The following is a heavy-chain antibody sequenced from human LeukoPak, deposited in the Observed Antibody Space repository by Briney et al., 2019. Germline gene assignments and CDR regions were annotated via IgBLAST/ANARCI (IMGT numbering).Heavy chain of an antibody. V-gene: IGHV4-31*03. CDR1: GGSISSGGYY. CDR3: ARDRYYYGMDV. Sequence: PSETLSLTCTVSGGSISSGGYYWSWIRQHPGKGLEWIGYIHYSGSTYYNPSLKSRVTISVDTSKNQFSLKLSSVTAADTAVYYCARDRYYYGMDVWGQGTAVTVSS. CDR2: IHYSGST. J-gene: IGHJ6*02.